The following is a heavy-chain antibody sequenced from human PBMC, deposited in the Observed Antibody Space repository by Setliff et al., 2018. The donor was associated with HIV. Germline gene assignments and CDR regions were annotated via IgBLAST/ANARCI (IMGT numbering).Heavy chain of an antibody. J-gene: IGHJ4*02. CDR1: GATISRHF. CDR3: ARAYYDHLWASYRFDY. D-gene: IGHD3-16*02. V-gene: IGHV4-59*11. Sequence: SETLSLTCSVSGATISRHFWSWIRQSPGKGLEWIGTIYDSGATKYNPSLQTRVRVSVDTSKSHLSLSLTSVTPADTAVYYCARAYYDHLWASYRFDYWGQGTLVTVSS. CDR2: IYDSGAT.